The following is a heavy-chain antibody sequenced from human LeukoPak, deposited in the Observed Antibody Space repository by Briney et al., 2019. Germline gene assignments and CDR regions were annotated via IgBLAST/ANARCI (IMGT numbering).Heavy chain of an antibody. CDR3: ARGLGSYREDAFDI. CDR1: GYSFTNYW. D-gene: IGHD6-19*01. Sequence: GESLKISSKGCGYSFTNYWIGWVRQMPGKGLEWLGIIYPGDSDTRYSPSFQGQVTISADKSISTAYLQWSSLKASDTAMYYCARGLGSYREDAFDIWGQGTMVTVSS. V-gene: IGHV5-51*01. CDR2: IYPGDSDT. J-gene: IGHJ3*02.